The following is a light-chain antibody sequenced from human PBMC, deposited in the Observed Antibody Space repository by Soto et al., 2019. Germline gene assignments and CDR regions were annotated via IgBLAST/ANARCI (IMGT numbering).Light chain of an antibody. CDR2: KAS. CDR1: QNINTW. V-gene: IGKV1-5*03. CDR3: QQYNNYFWA. J-gene: IGKJ1*01. Sequence: DIQMNQSPTTVSASVGDRVTITCRASQNINTWLAWYQQKPGKAPKLLILKASTLESGVPSRFSGCGSGTEFTLTISSLQPDDLGTYYCQQYNNYFWAFGQGTRVEIK.